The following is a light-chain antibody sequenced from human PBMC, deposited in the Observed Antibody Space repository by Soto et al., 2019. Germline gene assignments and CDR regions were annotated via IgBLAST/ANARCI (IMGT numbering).Light chain of an antibody. V-gene: IGKV4-1*01. CDR2: WAS. CDR3: QQYYSTPPS. Sequence: DIVMTQSPDSLAVSLGERVTINCKSSQSVLYSSNNKNYLAWYQQKPGQPPKLLIYWASTRESGVPDRFSGSGSGTDFTLTISSLQAADVAIYYCQQYYSTPPSFGQGTKVEIK. J-gene: IGKJ1*01. CDR1: QSVLYSSNNKNY.